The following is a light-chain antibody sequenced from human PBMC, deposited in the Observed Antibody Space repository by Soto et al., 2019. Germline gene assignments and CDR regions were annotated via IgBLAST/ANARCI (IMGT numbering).Light chain of an antibody. CDR1: QSISSW. V-gene: IGKV1-39*01. CDR3: QQSYRTPLA. J-gene: IGKJ1*01. CDR2: AAT. Sequence: DIQMTQSPSTLSASVGDRVTITCRASQSISSWLAWYQQKPGKAPKLLIYAATNLQSGVPSRFSASGSGTDFTLTISSLQPEDFATYYCQQSYRTPLAFGQGTKVDIK.